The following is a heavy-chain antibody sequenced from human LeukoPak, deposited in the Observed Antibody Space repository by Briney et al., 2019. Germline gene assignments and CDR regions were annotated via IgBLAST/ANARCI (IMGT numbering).Heavy chain of an antibody. Sequence: GGSLRLSCAASGFIFSNAWMNWVRQAPGKGLQWVANIKQDGSEAHYVDSVKGRFTISRDNAKNSLSLQMNSLNVDDTGVYFCTRDALFGSGRTHLDFWSQGTLVSVSS. V-gene: IGHV3-7*04. J-gene: IGHJ4*02. CDR3: TRDALFGSGRTHLDF. D-gene: IGHD3-10*01. CDR1: GFIFSNAW. CDR2: IKQDGSEA.